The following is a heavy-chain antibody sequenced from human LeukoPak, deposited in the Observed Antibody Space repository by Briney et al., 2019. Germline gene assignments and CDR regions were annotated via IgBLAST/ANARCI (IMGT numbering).Heavy chain of an antibody. V-gene: IGHV3-30*01. CDR1: GYTLSRYP. CDR2: ISSDGSTE. CDR3: TRETKDSFDH. J-gene: IGHJ4*02. Sequence: GRSLRLSCAASGYTLSRYPIHWVRQAPGKGLEWVALISSDGSTEYYADPVKGRFTISRDNSKDTSYLHMASLRTEDTSLYYCTRETKDSFDHWGQGTLVTVSA. D-gene: IGHD1-7*01.